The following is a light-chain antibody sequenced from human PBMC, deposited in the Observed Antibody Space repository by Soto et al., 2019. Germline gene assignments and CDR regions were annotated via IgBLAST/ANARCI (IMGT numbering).Light chain of an antibody. Sequence: DIQMTQSPSSLSASVGDRVTITCQASQGISKFLNWYQQKPGKAPKLLIFDASDLETGVPSRFSGHRSGTDFSFTISSLQPDDFATYYCQQYSSYPSLTFGGGTKVDIK. CDR3: QQYSSYPSLT. CDR1: QGISKF. V-gene: IGKV1-33*01. J-gene: IGKJ4*01. CDR2: DAS.